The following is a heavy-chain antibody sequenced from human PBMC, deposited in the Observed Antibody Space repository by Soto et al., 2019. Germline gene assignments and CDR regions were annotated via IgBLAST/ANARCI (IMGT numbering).Heavy chain of an antibody. CDR1: GYTFTSYG. Sequence: QVQLVQSGAEVKKPGASVKVSCKASGYTFTSYGISWVRQAPGQGLEWMGWISAYNGNTNYAQTLQGRVTMTTDTSTSTAYMELRSLRSDDTAVYYCSRDNKRLAAADPFDPWGQGTLVTVSS. CDR2: ISAYNGNT. D-gene: IGHD6-13*01. V-gene: IGHV1-18*01. J-gene: IGHJ5*02. CDR3: SRDNKRLAAADPFDP.